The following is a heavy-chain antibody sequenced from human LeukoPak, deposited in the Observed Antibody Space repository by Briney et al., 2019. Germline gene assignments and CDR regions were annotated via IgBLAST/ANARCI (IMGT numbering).Heavy chain of an antibody. J-gene: IGHJ4*02. CDR1: GGSISSGGYY. D-gene: IGHD1-26*01. CDR3: ARNHGATEYFDY. CDR2: IYYSGST. V-gene: IGHV4-31*03. Sequence: PSQTLSLTCTVSGGSISSGGYYWSWIRQHPGKGLEWIGYIYYSGSTYYNPSLKSRVTISVDTSKNQFSLKLSSVTAADTAVYYCARNHGATEYFDYWGQGTLVTVSS.